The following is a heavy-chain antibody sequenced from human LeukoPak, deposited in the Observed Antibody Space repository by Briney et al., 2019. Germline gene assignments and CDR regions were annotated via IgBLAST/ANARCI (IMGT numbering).Heavy chain of an antibody. CDR2: INWNSNNI. D-gene: IGHD2-2*01. Sequence: GGSLRLSCAASGFTFDDYAMHWVRQAPGKGLEWVSGINWNSNNIDYADSVKGRFTISRDNAKNSLYLQMNSLRAEDTAVYYCARDMPGPYAFDIWGQGTMVTVSS. CDR1: GFTFDDYA. J-gene: IGHJ3*02. V-gene: IGHV3-9*01. CDR3: ARDMPGPYAFDI.